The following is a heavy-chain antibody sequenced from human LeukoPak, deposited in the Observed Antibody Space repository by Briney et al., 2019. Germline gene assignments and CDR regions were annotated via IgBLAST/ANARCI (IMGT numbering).Heavy chain of an antibody. D-gene: IGHD6-6*01. CDR1: GFTFDDYG. J-gene: IGHJ6*03. V-gene: IGHV3-20*04. CDR2: INWNGGST. CDR3: ARWTPNSSSPWFRYYYYYMDV. Sequence: GGSLRLSCAASGFTFDDYGMSWVRQAPGKGLEWVSGINWNGGSTGYADSVKGRFTISRDNAKNSLYLQMNSLRAEDTALYYCARWTPNSSSPWFRYYYYYMDVWGKGTSVTVSS.